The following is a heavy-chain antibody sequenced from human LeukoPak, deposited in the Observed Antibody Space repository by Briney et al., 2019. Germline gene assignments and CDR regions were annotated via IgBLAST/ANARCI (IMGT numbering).Heavy chain of an antibody. CDR2: ISGSGGST. Sequence: PGGSLRLSCAASGFTFSNYAMSWVRQAPGKGLEWVSAISGSGGSTYYADSVKGRFTISRDNSKNTLYLQMNSLRAEDTAVYYCAKQGPRLGYCSSTSCYFDYWGQGTLVTVSS. J-gene: IGHJ4*02. CDR1: GFTFSNYA. D-gene: IGHD2-2*01. CDR3: AKQGPRLGYCSSTSCYFDY. V-gene: IGHV3-23*01.